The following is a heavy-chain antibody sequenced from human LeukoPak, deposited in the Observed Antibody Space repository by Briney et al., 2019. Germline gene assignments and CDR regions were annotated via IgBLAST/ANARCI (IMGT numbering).Heavy chain of an antibody. J-gene: IGHJ4*02. CDR1: GGSISSYY. V-gene: IGHV4-39*01. D-gene: IGHD3-9*01. Sequence: PSETLSLTCTVSGGSISSYYWGWIRQPPGKGLEWIGSVYYSGSTYYNPSLKSRVTISVDTSKNQFSLKLSSVTAADTAVYHCARPYYDILTGYYIRYWGQGTLVTVSS. CDR3: ARPYYDILTGYYIRY. CDR2: VYYSGST.